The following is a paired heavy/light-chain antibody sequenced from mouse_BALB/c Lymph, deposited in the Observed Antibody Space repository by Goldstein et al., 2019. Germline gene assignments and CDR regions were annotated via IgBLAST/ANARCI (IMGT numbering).Light chain of an antibody. CDR1: SSVSY. CDR2: STS. V-gene: IGKV4-80*01. J-gene: IGKJ2*01. CDR3: HQWSSYHT. Sequence: QIVLTQSPAIMSASLGEEITLTCSASSSVSYMHWYQQKSGTSPKLLIYSTSNLASGVPSRFSGSGSGTFYSLTISSVEAEDAADYYCHQWSSYHTFGGGTKLEIK.
Heavy chain of an antibody. CDR1: GYSFTGYN. V-gene: IGHV1-39*01. Sequence: EVQLQQSGPELEKPGASVKISCKASGYSFTGYNMNWVKQSNGKSLEWIGNIDPYYGGTSYNQKFKGKATLTVDKSSSTAYMQLKSLTSEDSAVYYCARGGLRYAMDYWGQGTSVTVSS. J-gene: IGHJ4*01. CDR2: IDPYYGGT. D-gene: IGHD2-2*01. CDR3: ARGGLRYAMDY.